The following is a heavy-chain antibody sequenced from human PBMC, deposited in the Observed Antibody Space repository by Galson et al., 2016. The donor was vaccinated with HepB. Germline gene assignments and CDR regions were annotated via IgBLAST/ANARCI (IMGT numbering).Heavy chain of an antibody. J-gene: IGHJ4*02. CDR2: IDWEDDK. D-gene: IGHD5-12*01. CDR3: ARKGRGGYGYEYYFDY. V-gene: IGHV2-70*01. CDR1: GFSLTTTGMR. Sequence: PALVKPTQTLTLTCTFSGFSLTTTGMRVSWIRQPPGKALEWLALIDWEDDKYYSTSLKTRLTISKDTSENQVVLIMTNMGPVDTATYYCARKGRGGYGYEYYFDYWGQGTLVTVSS.